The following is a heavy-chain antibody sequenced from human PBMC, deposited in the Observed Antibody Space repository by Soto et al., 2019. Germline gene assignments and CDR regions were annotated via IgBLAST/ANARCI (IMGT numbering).Heavy chain of an antibody. D-gene: IGHD3-10*01. J-gene: IGHJ6*02. CDR2: ISGSGGST. CDR3: AKDYDGSGSYYTPPHGMDV. CDR1: GFTFSSYA. Sequence: GGSLRLSCAASGFTFSSYAMSWVRQAPGKGLEWVSAISGSGGSTYYADSVKGRFTISRDNSKNTLYLQMNSLRAEDTAVYYCAKDYDGSGSYYTPPHGMDVWGQGTTVTVSS. V-gene: IGHV3-23*01.